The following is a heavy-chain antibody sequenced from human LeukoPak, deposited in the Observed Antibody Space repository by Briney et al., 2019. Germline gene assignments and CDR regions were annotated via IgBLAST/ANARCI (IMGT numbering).Heavy chain of an antibody. CDR3: ARDRTRKTYYHGSGVLYS. J-gene: IGHJ5*02. Sequence: GGSLRLSCAASRFTFSSYWMSWVRQAPGKELEWVANIKLDGSEKSYVDSVKGRFTISRDNAKNSLYLQMNSLRVEDTAVYYCARDRTRKTYYHGSGVLYSWGQGTLVTVSS. D-gene: IGHD3-10*01. CDR2: IKLDGSEK. V-gene: IGHV3-7*03. CDR1: RFTFSSYW.